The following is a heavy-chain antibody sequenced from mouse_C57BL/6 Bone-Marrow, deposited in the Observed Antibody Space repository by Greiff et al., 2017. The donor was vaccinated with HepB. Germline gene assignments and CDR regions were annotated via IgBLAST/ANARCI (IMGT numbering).Heavy chain of an antibody. CDR2: IDPENGDT. V-gene: IGHV14-4*01. J-gene: IGHJ1*03. CDR3: THYGSSYFDV. CDR1: GFNIKDDY. D-gene: IGHD1-1*01. Sequence: VQLKQSGAELVRPGASVKLSCTASGFNIKDDYMHWVKQRPEQGLEWIGWIDPENGDTEYASKFQGKATITADTSSNTAYLQLSSLTSEDTAVYYCTHYGSSYFDVWGTGTTVTVSS.